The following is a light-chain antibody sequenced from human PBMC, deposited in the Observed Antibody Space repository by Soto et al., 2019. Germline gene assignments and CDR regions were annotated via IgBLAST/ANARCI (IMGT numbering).Light chain of an antibody. CDR2: RVS. V-gene: IGKV2-30*01. CDR1: QSLVFSDGNTY. Sequence: DVVMTQSPLSLPVPLGQPASISCRSSQSLVFSDGNTYLSWFHQRPGQSPRRLIYRVSKRASGVPDRFSGRGSGTDFTLKISGLEAEDVGVYYFMQSTHWPWTFGPGTKVEI. CDR3: MQSTHWPWT. J-gene: IGKJ1*01.